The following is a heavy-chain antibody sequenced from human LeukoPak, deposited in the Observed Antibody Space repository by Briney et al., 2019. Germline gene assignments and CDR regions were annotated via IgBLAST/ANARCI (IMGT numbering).Heavy chain of an antibody. D-gene: IGHD3-10*01. CDR3: ARRRKYYYGSGELDY. CDR2: INHSGST. Sequence: SETLSLTCAVYGGSFSGYYWSWIRQPPGKGLEWIREINHSGSTNYNPSLKSRVTISVDTSKNQFSLKLSSVTAADTAVYYCARRRKYYYGSGELDYWGQGTLVTVSS. V-gene: IGHV4-34*01. J-gene: IGHJ4*02. CDR1: GGSFSGYY.